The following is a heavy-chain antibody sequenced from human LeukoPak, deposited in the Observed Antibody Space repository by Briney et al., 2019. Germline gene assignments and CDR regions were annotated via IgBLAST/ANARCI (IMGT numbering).Heavy chain of an antibody. CDR3: VRWGFGETWDY. CDR2: INSDGSST. Sequence: PGGSLRLSCAASGFTFSSYWMHWVRQAPGKGLVWVSRINSDGSSTSYADSVKGRFTISRDNAKNTLYLQLNSISPEDTAADDFVRWGFGETWDYWGQGTLVTVFS. V-gene: IGHV3-74*01. CDR1: GFTFSSYW. D-gene: IGHD3-10*01. J-gene: IGHJ4*02.